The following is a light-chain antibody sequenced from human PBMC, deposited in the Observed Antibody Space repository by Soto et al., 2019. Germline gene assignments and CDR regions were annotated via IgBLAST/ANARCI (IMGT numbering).Light chain of an antibody. J-gene: IGKJ1*01. Sequence: EIVMTQSPATLSVSPGERVTLSCRASQSVGSNLAWYQHKPGQAPRLLIFGSSTRATDIPARFSGSGSGTQFTLTITSLQSEDFAVYYCQQYHNWPQTFGLGTKVEIK. CDR3: QQYHNWPQT. V-gene: IGKV3-15*01. CDR1: QSVGSN. CDR2: GSS.